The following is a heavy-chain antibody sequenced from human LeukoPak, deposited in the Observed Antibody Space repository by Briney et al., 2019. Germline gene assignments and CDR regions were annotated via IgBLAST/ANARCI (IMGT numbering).Heavy chain of an antibody. CDR2: IYTSGST. J-gene: IGHJ6*02. Sequence: SETLSLTCTVSGGSISSGSYYWSWIRQPAGKGLEWIGRIYTSGSTNYNPSLKSRVTISVDTSKNQFSLKLSSVTAADTAVYYCARDGSYYYGSGSYKYYYGMDAWGQGTTVTVSS. V-gene: IGHV4-61*02. CDR3: ARDGSYYYGSGSYKYYYGMDA. D-gene: IGHD3-10*01. CDR1: GGSISSGSYY.